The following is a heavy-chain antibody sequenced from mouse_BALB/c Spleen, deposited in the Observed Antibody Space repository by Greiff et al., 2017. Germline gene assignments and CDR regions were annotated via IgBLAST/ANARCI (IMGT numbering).Heavy chain of an antibody. CDR3: ASGQLGRPFAY. CDR2: ISSGSSTI. J-gene: IGHJ3*01. Sequence: EVKLVESGGGLVQPGGSRKLSCAASGFTFSSFGMHWVRQAPEKGLEWVAYISSGSSTIYYADTVKGRFTISRDNPKNTLFLQMTSLRSEDTAMYYCASGQLGRPFAYWGQGTLVTVSA. D-gene: IGHD3-2*01. CDR1: GFTFSSFG. V-gene: IGHV5-17*02.